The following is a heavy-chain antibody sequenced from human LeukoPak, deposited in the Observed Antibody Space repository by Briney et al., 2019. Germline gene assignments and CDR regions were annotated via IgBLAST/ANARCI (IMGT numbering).Heavy chain of an antibody. CDR3: ARDLDFWSGHDAFDI. CDR2: INPNSGGT. D-gene: IGHD3-3*01. V-gene: IGHV1-2*02. CDR1: GYTFTGYY. J-gene: IGHJ3*02. Sequence: ASVKVSCKASGYTFTGYYMHWVRQAPGQGLEWMGWINPNSGGTNYAQKFQGRVTMTRDTSISTACMELSRLRSDDTAVYYCARDLDFWSGHDAFDIWGQGTMVTVSS.